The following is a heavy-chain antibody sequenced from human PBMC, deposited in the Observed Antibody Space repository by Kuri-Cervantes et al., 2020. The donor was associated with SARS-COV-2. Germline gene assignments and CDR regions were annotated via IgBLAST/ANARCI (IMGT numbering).Heavy chain of an antibody. CDR2: ISWDGGST. J-gene: IGHJ6*03. CDR1: GFTFDDYA. V-gene: IGHV3-43*02. Sequence: GGSLRLSCAASGFTFDDYAMHWVRQAPGKGLEWVSLISWDGGSTYYADSVKGRFTISRDNSKNSLYLQMNSLRAEDTAVYYCARDGRSSSSSSKYYYYYMDVWGKGTTVTVSS. D-gene: IGHD6-6*01. CDR3: ARDGRSSSSSSKYYYYYMDV.